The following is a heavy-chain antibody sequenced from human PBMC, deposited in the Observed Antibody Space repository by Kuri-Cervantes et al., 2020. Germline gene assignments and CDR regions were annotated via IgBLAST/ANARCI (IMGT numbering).Heavy chain of an antibody. CDR1: GGSISSSSYY. CDR2: IYYSGST. Sequence: CTVSGGSISSSSYYWGWIRQPPGKGLEWIGYIYYSGSTYYNPSLKIRVTISVDTSKNQFSLKLSSVTAADTAVYYCARGSGYDHFDYWGQGTLVTDSS. CDR3: ARGSGYDHFDY. D-gene: IGHD5-12*01. J-gene: IGHJ4*02. V-gene: IGHV4-31*02.